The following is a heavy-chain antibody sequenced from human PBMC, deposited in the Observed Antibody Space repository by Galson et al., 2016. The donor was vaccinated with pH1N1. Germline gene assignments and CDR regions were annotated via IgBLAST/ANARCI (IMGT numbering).Heavy chain of an antibody. J-gene: IGHJ4*02. Sequence: SVKVSCKASGYTFTYYAMNWVRQAPGQGLEWMGWTNTNTGNPTYAQGFTGRFVFSLDTSVSTAYLQISSLKAGDTAVYYCARNCSSSSCHVDYWGQGTLVTVSS. CDR2: TNTNTGNP. D-gene: IGHD2-2*01. CDR1: GYTFTYYA. CDR3: ARNCSSSSCHVDY. V-gene: IGHV7-4-1*02.